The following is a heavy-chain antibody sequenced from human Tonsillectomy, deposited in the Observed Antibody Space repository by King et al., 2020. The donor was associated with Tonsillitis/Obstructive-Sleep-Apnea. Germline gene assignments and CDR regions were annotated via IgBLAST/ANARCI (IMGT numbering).Heavy chain of an antibody. V-gene: IGHV3-23*04. Sequence: VQLVESGGGLVQPGGSLRLSCAASGFTFSSYAMSWVRQAPGKGLEWVSGISGSGDSTYYADSLKGRFTISRDNSKNTLYLQMNSLRVEDTAVYYCAKVNAYDSSGYYSAWGQGTLVTVSS. CDR1: GFTFSSYA. J-gene: IGHJ5*02. CDR3: AKVNAYDSSGYYSA. CDR2: ISGSGDST. D-gene: IGHD3-22*01.